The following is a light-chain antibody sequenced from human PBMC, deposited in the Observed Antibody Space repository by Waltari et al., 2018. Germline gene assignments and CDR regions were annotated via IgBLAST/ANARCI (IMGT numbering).Light chain of an antibody. V-gene: IGKV3-15*01. Sequence: ERVMTQSPATLSVSPGERATLSCRASQSVTNNLAWYQQKVGQAPRLLIYDASTRATGIAARFSGSGSGTEFTLTISSLQSEDFAVYYCQQYNNWPLTFGGGTKVEIK. CDR2: DAS. J-gene: IGKJ4*01. CDR3: QQYNNWPLT. CDR1: QSVTNN.